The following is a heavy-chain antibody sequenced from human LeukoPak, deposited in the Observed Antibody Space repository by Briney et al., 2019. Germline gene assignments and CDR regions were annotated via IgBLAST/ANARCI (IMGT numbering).Heavy chain of an antibody. Sequence: GGSLRLSCAASGFTVSSNYMSWVRQAPGKGLEWVSVIYSGGSTYYADSVKGRFAISRDNSKNTLYLQMNSLRAEDTAVYYCARDQTVYFDYWGQGTLVTVSS. CDR3: ARDQTVYFDY. V-gene: IGHV3-66*02. CDR1: GFTVSSNY. CDR2: IYSGGST. D-gene: IGHD2-2*01. J-gene: IGHJ4*02.